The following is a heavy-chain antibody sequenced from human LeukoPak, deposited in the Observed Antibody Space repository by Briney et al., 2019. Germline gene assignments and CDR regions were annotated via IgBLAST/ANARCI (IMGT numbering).Heavy chain of an antibody. V-gene: IGHV3-30-3*01. Sequence: ISYDGSNKYYADSVKGRFTISRDNSKNTLYLQMNSLRAEDTAVYYCARDIRAGYYFDYWGQGTLVTVSS. D-gene: IGHD3-10*01. J-gene: IGHJ4*02. CDR3: ARDIRAGYYFDY. CDR2: ISYDGSNK.